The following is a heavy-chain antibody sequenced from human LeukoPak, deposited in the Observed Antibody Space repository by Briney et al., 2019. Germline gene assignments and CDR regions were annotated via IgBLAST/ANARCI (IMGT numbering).Heavy chain of an antibody. D-gene: IGHD6-19*01. Sequence: SETLSLTCAVYGGSFSGYYWSWIRQPPGKGLEWIGSIYYSGSTYYNPSLKSRVTISVDTSKNQFSLKLSSVTAADTAVYYCARPYSGWLVQSEAFDIWGQGTMVTVSS. CDR2: IYYSGST. J-gene: IGHJ3*02. V-gene: IGHV4-34*01. CDR3: ARPYSGWLVQSEAFDI. CDR1: GGSFSGYY.